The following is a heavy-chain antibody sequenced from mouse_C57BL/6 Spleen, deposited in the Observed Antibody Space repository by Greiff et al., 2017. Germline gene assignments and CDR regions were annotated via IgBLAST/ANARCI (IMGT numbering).Heavy chain of an antibody. D-gene: IGHD2-2*01. J-gene: IGHJ4*01. CDR3: AGRVTPEGYFAVDD. CDR1: GYSFTDYN. Sequence: VQLQQSGPELVKPGASVKISCKASGYSFTDYNMNWVKQSNGKSLEWIGVINPNYGTTSYNEKFKGKATLTVDPSSSTAYMQLNSLTSADSAVYYCAGRVTPEGYFAVDDWGQGTSVTASS. V-gene: IGHV1-39*01. CDR2: INPNYGTT.